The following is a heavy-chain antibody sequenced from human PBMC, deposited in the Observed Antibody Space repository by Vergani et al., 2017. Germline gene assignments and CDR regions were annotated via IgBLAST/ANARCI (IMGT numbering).Heavy chain of an antibody. CDR3: AKDATFLYYYDSSGYPDY. J-gene: IGHJ4*02. CDR2: ISGSGGST. D-gene: IGHD3-22*01. Sequence: EVQLLESGGGLVQPGGSLRLSCAASGFTFSSYAMSWVRRPPGKGLEWVSAISGSGGSTYYADSVKGRFTISRDNSKNTLYLQMNSLRAEDTAVYYCAKDATFLYYYDSSGYPDYWGQGTLVTVSS. CDR1: GFTFSSYA. V-gene: IGHV3-23*01.